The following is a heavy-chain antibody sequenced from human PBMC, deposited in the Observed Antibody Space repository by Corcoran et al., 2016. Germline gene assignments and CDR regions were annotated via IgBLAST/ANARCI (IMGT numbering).Heavy chain of an antibody. CDR1: GGTFSSYA. Sequence: QVQLVQSGAEVKKPGSSVKVSCKASGGTFSSYAISWVRQAPGQGLEWMGGIIPIFGTANYAQKFQGRVTITADKSTSTAYMELRSLSSADTTVYYGARAGRSHSYGSYYFDYWGQGTLVTGSS. D-gene: IGHD5-18*01. CDR2: IIPIFGTA. J-gene: IGHJ4*02. V-gene: IGHV1-69*06. CDR3: ARAGRSHSYGSYYFDY.